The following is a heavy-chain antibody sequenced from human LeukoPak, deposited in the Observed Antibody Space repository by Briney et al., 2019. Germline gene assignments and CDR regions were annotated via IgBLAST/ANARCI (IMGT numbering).Heavy chain of an antibody. V-gene: IGHV1-8*01. J-gene: IGHJ6*03. CDR1: GYTFTSYD. D-gene: IGHD2-2*01. CDR3: ARGSSGTSPPFYYYYYYMDV. Sequence: ASVKVSCKASGYTFTSYDINRVRRATGQGLEWMGWMNPNSGNTGYAQKFQGRVTMTRNTSISTAYMELSSLSSEDTAVYYCARGSSGTSPPFYYYYYYMDVWGKGTTVTVSS. CDR2: MNPNSGNT.